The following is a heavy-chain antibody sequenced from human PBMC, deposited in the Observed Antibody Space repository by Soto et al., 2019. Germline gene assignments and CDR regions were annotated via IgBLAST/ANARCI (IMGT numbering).Heavy chain of an antibody. J-gene: IGHJ6*02. D-gene: IGHD1-26*01. CDR3: IVGATVGFYYYGMDV. Sequence: GGSLRLSCAASGFTFSSYAMSWVRQAPGKGLEWVSAISGSGGSTYYADSVKGRFTISRDNSKNTLYLQMNSLRAEDTAVYYCIVGATVGFYYYGMDVWGQGTTVTVSS. CDR1: GFTFSSYA. CDR2: ISGSGGST. V-gene: IGHV3-23*01.